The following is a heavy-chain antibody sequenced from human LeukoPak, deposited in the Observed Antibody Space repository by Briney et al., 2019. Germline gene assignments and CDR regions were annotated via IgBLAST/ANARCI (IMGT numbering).Heavy chain of an antibody. J-gene: IGHJ4*02. Sequence: ASVKVSCKASGDTFSTNAIGWVRQAPGQGLEWMGGLIPLFGTAHYAQNLQGRVTITTNESTSTAYMVLSSLRSDDTAVYYCARGGGPYASTGFFAGPFDYWGQGTLVSVSS. CDR2: LIPLFGTA. V-gene: IGHV1-69*05. CDR1: GDTFSTNA. CDR3: ARGGGPYASTGFFAGPFDY. D-gene: IGHD6-19*01.